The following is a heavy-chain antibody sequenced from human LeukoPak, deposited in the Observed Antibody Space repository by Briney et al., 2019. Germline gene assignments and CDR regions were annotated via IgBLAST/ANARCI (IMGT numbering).Heavy chain of an antibody. V-gene: IGHV1-46*01. Sequence: ASVKVSCKASGYTFTSYYMHWVRQAPGQGLEWMGIINPSGGSTNYAQKFQGRVTITADESTSTAYMELSSLRSEDTAVYYCARDRPYCSSTSCRPSPFDYWGQGTLVTVSS. CDR1: GYTFTSYY. CDR3: ARDRPYCSSTSCRPSPFDY. D-gene: IGHD2-2*01. CDR2: INPSGGST. J-gene: IGHJ4*02.